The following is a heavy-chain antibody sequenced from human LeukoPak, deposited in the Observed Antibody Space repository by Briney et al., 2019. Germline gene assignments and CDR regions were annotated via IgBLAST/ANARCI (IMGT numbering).Heavy chain of an antibody. CDR3: VTWYSSSQFDY. D-gene: IGHD6-13*01. J-gene: IGHJ4*02. CDR1: GGSISSSSHY. CDR2: IYYSGST. Sequence: SETLSLTCTVSGGSISSSSHYWGWIRQPPGKGLEWIGSIYYSGSTYYNPSLKSRVTISVDTSKNQFSLKLSSVTAADTAVYYCVTWYSSSQFDYWGQGTLVTVSP. V-gene: IGHV4-39*07.